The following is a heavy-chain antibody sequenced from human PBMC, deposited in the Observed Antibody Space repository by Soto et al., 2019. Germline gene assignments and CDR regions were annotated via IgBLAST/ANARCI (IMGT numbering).Heavy chain of an antibody. Sequence: GESLKISCKGSGYSFTSYWIGWVRQMPGKGLEWMGIIYPGDSDTRYSPSFQGQVTISADKSISTAYLQWSSLKASDTAMYYCARLTKIAARPLRYYYYGMDVWGQGTTVTVSS. CDR1: GYSFTSYW. J-gene: IGHJ6*02. CDR3: ARLTKIAARPLRYYYYGMDV. D-gene: IGHD6-6*01. CDR2: IYPGDSDT. V-gene: IGHV5-51*01.